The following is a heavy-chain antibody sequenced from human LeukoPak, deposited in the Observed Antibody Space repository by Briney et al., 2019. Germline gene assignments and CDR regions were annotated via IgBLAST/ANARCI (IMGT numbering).Heavy chain of an antibody. CDR2: ISAQHGQA. Sequence: ASVKVSCKSSGYSETFYGITWVRQVAGQGLEWMGGISAQHGQAENAPNSQDRVTMTTDTYTNTAYMELKSLRSDDTAVYYCAGSLGYCTSNVCYLKYWGQGTVVTVSS. J-gene: IGHJ4*02. V-gene: IGHV1-18*04. CDR3: AGSLGYCTSNVCYLKY. CDR1: GYSETFYG. D-gene: IGHD2-8*01.